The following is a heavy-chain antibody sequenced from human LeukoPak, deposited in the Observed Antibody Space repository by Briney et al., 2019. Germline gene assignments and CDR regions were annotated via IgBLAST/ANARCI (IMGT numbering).Heavy chain of an antibody. D-gene: IGHD3-22*01. J-gene: IGHJ4*02. Sequence: GGSLRLSCAASGFTFSNAWMSWVRQAPGKGLEWVGRIKSKTDGGTTDYAAPVKGRFTISRDDSKNTLYLQMNSLKTEDTAVYYCTTPRYYYDSSAQYYWGQGTLVTVSS. CDR1: GFTFSNAW. CDR2: IKSKTDGGTT. CDR3: TTPRYYYDSSAQYY. V-gene: IGHV3-15*01.